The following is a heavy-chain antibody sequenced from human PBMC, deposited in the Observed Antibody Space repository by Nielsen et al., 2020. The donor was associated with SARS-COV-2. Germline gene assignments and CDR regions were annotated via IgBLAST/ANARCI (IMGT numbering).Heavy chain of an antibody. V-gene: IGHV4-34*01. CDR2: INHSGST. J-gene: IGHJ6*02. D-gene: IGHD6-13*01. Sequence: WIRQPPGKGLEWIGEINHSGSTNYNPSLKSRVTTSVDTSKNQFSLKLSSVTAADTAVYYCARDRGIAAAGTSTLHYYYYGMDVWGQGTTVTVSS. CDR3: ARDRGIAAAGTSTLHYYYYGMDV.